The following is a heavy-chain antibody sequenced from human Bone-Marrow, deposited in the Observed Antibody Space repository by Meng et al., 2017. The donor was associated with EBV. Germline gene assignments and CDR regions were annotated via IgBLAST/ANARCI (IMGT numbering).Heavy chain of an antibody. V-gene: IGHV1-18*01. CDR3: ARINCSGGSCYSPLWY. CDR1: GYTFTSNG. D-gene: IGHD2-15*01. Sequence: QVKRAQSGAEVKKPGASGKVSCKASGYTFTSNGISWVRQAPGQGLEWMGWISAYNGNTNYAQKLQGRVTMTTDTSTSTAYMELRSLRSDDTAVYYCARINCSGGSCYSPLWYWGQGTLVTVSS. J-gene: IGHJ4*02. CDR2: ISAYNGNT.